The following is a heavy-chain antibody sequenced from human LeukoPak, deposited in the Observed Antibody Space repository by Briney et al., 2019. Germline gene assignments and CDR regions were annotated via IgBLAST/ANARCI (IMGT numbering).Heavy chain of an antibody. V-gene: IGHV4-59*12. J-gene: IGHJ4*02. CDR1: GGSISSYY. D-gene: IGHD6-13*01. CDR2: IYYSGST. CDR3: AREGGVKGIAAAVDY. Sequence: SETLSLTCTVSGGSISSYYWSWIRQPPGKGLEWIGYIYYSGSTNYNPSLKSRVTISVDTSKNQFSLKLSSVTAADTAVYYCAREGGVKGIAAAVDYWGQGTLVTVSS.